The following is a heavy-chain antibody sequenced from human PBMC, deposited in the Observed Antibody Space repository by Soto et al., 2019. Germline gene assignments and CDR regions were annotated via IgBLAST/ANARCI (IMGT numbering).Heavy chain of an antibody. Sequence: QLQLQESGPGLVKPSETLSLTCTVSGGSISSSSYYWGWIRQPPGKGLEWIGSIYYSGSTYYNPALKSRVTISVDTSKHQVSPKLGSVTAADTAVDYCARQGATWAALGATMYFDLWGRRTLVTVSA. D-gene: IGHD1-26*01. J-gene: IGHJ2*01. CDR1: GGSISSSSYY. V-gene: IGHV4-39*01. CDR2: IYYSGST. CDR3: ARQGATWAALGATMYFDL.